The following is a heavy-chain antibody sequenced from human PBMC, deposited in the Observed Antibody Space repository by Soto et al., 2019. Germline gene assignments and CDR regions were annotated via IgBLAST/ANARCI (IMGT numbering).Heavy chain of an antibody. CDR3: ARAALRYLYYYYGMDV. D-gene: IGHD3-9*01. CDR1: GVTFSSYA. J-gene: IGHJ6*02. Sequence: QVQLVQSGAEVNKPGSSVKGSSMASGVTFSSYAISWVRQAPGQGLEWMGGIIPIFGTANYAQKFRGRVTITANESTSRDYMEMSRLRSVDTVVYYCARAALRYLYYYYGMDVWGQGTTVTVSS. V-gene: IGHV1-69*01. CDR2: IIPIFGTA.